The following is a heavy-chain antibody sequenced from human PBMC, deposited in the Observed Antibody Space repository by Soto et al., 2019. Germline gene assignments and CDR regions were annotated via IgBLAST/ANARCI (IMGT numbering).Heavy chain of an antibody. Sequence: SETLSLTCTVSGGSISSYYWSWIRQPPGKGLEWIGYIYYSGGTNYNPSLKSRVTISVDTSKNQFSLKLSSVTAADTAVYYCARHGYCSGARGSGALDIWGQGTMVTVSS. D-gene: IGHD2-15*01. CDR2: IYYSGGT. J-gene: IGHJ3*02. CDR3: ARHGYCSGARGSGALDI. CDR1: GGSISSYY. V-gene: IGHV4-59*08.